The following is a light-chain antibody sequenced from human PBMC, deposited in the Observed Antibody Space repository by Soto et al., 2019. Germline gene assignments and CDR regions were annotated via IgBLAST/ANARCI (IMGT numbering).Light chain of an antibody. V-gene: IGKV1-9*01. Sequence: TELTQSPYSLTSSVGDRVTITCRASQGISSHLAWYQQKPGKAPKLLIYAASTLQSGVPSRFSGSGSGTDFTLTISLLQPEDFATYCCQQLASLPLTVGGGTKVDIK. J-gene: IGKJ4*01. CDR3: QQLASLPLT. CDR2: AAS. CDR1: QGISSH.